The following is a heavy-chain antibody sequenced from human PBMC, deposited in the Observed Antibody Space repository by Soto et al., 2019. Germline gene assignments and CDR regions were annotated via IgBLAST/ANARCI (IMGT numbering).Heavy chain of an antibody. V-gene: IGHV3-23*01. D-gene: IGHD2-2*01. CDR1: GSALSSDP. J-gene: IGHJ4*01. Sequence: EPLTLSCAVSGSALSSDPRDWVGQAPGKGLGGVSAIGTVGNTYYANYVKGRFTISRDNSRATLYLQMNSLRVEDTALYYCVRKYPGTRPFDYWGQGTLVTVSS. CDR2: IGTVGNT. CDR3: VRKYPGTRPFDY.